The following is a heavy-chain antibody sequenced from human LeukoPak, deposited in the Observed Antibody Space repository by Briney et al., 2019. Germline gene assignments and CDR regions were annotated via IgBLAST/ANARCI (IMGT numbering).Heavy chain of an antibody. CDR2: ISGNGAST. CDR3: AKQHVVPAARGDAFDI. D-gene: IGHD2-2*01. J-gene: IGHJ3*02. Sequence: PGGSLRLSCAASGFTFSSYAMSWVRQAPGKGLEWVSVISGNGASTYYADSVKGRFTISRDNSKNTLYLQMNSLRAEDTAVYYCAKQHVVPAARGDAFDIWGQGTMVTVSS. CDR1: GFTFSSYA. V-gene: IGHV3-23*01.